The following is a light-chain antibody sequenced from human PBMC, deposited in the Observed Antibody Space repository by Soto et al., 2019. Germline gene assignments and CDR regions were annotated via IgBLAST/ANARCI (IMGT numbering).Light chain of an antibody. J-gene: IGKJ1*01. V-gene: IGKV1-39*01. Sequence: DIQMTQSPSTLSVGVGDRVTITCRASQRISTYLNWYQQKPGKAPTLLIYAASSLQSGVPSRFSGGGSGTDFTLTINTLQPEDFATYFCQQCYSSPRTFGQGTKVEIQ. CDR2: AAS. CDR3: QQCYSSPRT. CDR1: QRISTY.